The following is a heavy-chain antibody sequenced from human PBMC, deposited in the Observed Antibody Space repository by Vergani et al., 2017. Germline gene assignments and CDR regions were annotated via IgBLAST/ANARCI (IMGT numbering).Heavy chain of an antibody. Sequence: EVQLVESGGGLVKPGGSLRLSCAASGFTFSSYSMNWVRQAPGKGLEWVSSISSSSSYIYYADSVKGRFTISRDNAKNSLYLQMNSLRAEDTAVYYCARVSRNCSCTSCYNWFDPWGQGTLVTVSS. J-gene: IGHJ5*02. D-gene: IGHD2-2*01. CDR1: GFTFSSYS. CDR3: ARVSRNCSCTSCYNWFDP. V-gene: IGHV3-21*01. CDR2: ISSSSSYI.